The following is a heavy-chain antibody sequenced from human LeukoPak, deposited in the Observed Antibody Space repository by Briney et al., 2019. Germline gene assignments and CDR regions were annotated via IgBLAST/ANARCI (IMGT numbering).Heavy chain of an antibody. J-gene: IGHJ3*02. CDR3: ARTRDDAFDI. V-gene: IGHV4-39*07. Sequence: PSETLSLTCTVSGGSINSSYYYWGWIRQPPGKGLEWIGSIYYSGSTYYNPSLKSRVTISVDTSKNQFSLKLSSVTAADTAVYYCARTRDDAFDIWGQGTMVTVSS. CDR1: GGSINSSYYY. CDR2: IYYSGST.